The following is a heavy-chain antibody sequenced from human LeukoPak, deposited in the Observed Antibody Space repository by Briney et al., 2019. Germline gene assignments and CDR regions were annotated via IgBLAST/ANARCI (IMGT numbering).Heavy chain of an antibody. D-gene: IGHD6-13*01. CDR1: GASIRNYY. Sequence: SETLSLTCTVSGASIRNYYWSWIRQSPGKGLEWIGYIYYSGSTNSNPSLASRVAMSVDTSKNQFSLRLSSVTAADTAIYYCARRDSSSCYVGFVDPWGRGTLVTVSS. V-gene: IGHV4-59*08. CDR3: ARRDSSSCYVGFVDP. J-gene: IGHJ5*02. CDR2: IYYSGST.